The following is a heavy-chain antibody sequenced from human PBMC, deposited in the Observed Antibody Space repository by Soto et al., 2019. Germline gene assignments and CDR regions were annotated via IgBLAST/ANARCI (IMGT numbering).Heavy chain of an antibody. D-gene: IGHD3-3*01. V-gene: IGHV1-8*01. Sequence: GASVKVSCKASGYTFTSSDISWVRQATGQGLEWMGWMNPNSGNTGYPQKFQGRVTMTRNTSISTAYMELSSLRSEDTAVYYCARGHTIFGVVTFYYWGQGTLVTVSS. CDR1: GYTFTSSD. CDR2: MNPNSGNT. J-gene: IGHJ4*02. CDR3: ARGHTIFGVVTFYY.